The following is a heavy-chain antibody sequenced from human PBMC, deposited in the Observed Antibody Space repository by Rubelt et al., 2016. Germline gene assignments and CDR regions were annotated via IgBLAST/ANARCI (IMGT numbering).Heavy chain of an antibody. J-gene: IGHJ1*01. CDR3: AGLRYGGNADIRYFHY. V-gene: IGHV4-34*11. CDR1: GGSLSGYH. Sequence: QVQLHQWGAGLLKPSDTLSLTCAVYGGSLSGYHWSWIRQPPGKGLEWVGYIYYSGSSNYNPSLRSRVTISVDTSKNQISLKGSAVTAADTAGYYCAGLRYGGNADIRYFHYWGQGTLVTVPS. D-gene: IGHD4-23*01. CDR2: IYYSGSS.